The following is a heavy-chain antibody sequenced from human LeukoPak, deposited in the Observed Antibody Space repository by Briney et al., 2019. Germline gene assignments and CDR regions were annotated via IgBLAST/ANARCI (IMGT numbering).Heavy chain of an antibody. CDR2: IYYSGST. CDR1: GGSFSGYY. J-gene: IGHJ6*02. Sequence: PSETLSLTCAVYGGSFSGYYWGWIRQPPGKGLEWIGSIYYSGSTYYNPSLKSRVTISVDTSKNQFSLKLSSVTAADTAVYYCARRLYCSGGSCYSAYYYGMDVWGQGTTVTVSS. CDR3: ARRLYCSGGSCYSAYYYGMDV. D-gene: IGHD2-15*01. V-gene: IGHV4-39*01.